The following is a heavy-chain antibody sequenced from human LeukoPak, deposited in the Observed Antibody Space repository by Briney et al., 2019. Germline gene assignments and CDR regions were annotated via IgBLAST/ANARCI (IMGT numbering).Heavy chain of an antibody. CDR1: GYTFTIYY. Sequence: ASVKVSCNASGYTFTIYYMHWVRQPPGPGREWMGIINPSGGSTSYAQKFQGRVTVTRDTSTSTVYMELSSLRSEDTAVYYCARARYSSGWVDYRGQGTLVTVSS. CDR2: INPSGGST. J-gene: IGHJ4*02. V-gene: IGHV1-46*01. D-gene: IGHD6-19*01. CDR3: ARARYSSGWVDY.